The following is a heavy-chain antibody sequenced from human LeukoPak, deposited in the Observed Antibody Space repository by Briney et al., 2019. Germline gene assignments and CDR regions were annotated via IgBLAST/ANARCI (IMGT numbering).Heavy chain of an antibody. V-gene: IGHV3-23*01. CDR3: AKGDQYYYGSGSYSDWFDP. D-gene: IGHD3-10*01. CDR1: GFTFSSYA. Sequence: GSLRLSCAASGFTFSSYAVSWVRQAPGKGLEWVSAISGSGGSTYYADSVKGRFTISRDNSKNTLYLQMNSLRAEDTAVYYCAKGDQYYYGSGSYSDWFDPWGQGTLVTVSS. CDR2: ISGSGGST. J-gene: IGHJ5*02.